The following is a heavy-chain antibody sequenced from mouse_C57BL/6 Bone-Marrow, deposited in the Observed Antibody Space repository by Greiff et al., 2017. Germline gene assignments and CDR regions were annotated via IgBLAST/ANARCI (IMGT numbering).Heavy chain of an antibody. Sequence: EVMLVESGPELVKPGDSVTIPCKASGYTFTDYNMDLVKQSHGKNLEWIGDINPNNGRTIYNQKFKGKATLTVDKSHSTAYLELRSLTSEDTAVYYSVLLLFPMDYWGQGPSVTVSS. D-gene: IGHD2-1*01. J-gene: IGHJ4*01. CDR3: VLLLFPMDY. CDR2: INPNNGRT. V-gene: IGHV1-18*01. CDR1: GYTFTDYN.